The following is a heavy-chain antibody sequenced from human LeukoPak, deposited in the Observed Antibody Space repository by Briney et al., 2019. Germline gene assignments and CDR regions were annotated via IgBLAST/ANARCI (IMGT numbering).Heavy chain of an antibody. CDR2: FYTSGTP. Sequence: SETLPLTCTVSGGSISRGGYHWSWIRQPAGKGLEWIGRFYTSGTPNYNPSLKSRVTILVDTSRNQFSLKLSSVTAADTAVYYCARGGIPDYWGQGILVTVSS. J-gene: IGHJ4*02. CDR1: GGSISRGGYH. D-gene: IGHD2-21*01. CDR3: ARGGIPDY. V-gene: IGHV4-61*02.